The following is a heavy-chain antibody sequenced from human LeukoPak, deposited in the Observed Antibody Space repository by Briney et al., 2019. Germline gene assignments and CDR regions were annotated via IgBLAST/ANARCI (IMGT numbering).Heavy chain of an antibody. J-gene: IGHJ4*02. Sequence: ASVKVSCKASGYTFISYGISWVRQAPGQGLEWMGWMNPNSGNTGYAQKFQGRVAMTRNTSISTAYMELSSLRSEDTAVYYCATTGYDVVYGYWGQGTLVTVSS. CDR3: ATTGYDVVYGY. CDR1: GYTFISYG. CDR2: MNPNSGNT. V-gene: IGHV1-8*02. D-gene: IGHD1-14*01.